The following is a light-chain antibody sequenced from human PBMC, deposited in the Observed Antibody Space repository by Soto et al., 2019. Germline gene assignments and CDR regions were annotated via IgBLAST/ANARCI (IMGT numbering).Light chain of an antibody. V-gene: IGLV2-8*01. J-gene: IGLJ1*01. CDR2: EVS. CDR3: SSYAGSNNYV. Sequence: QSALTQPPSASGSPGQSVTISCTGTTSDVGGYNYVSWYQQHPGKAPKFMIYEVSKRPSGVPDRFSGSKSGNTASLTVSGRQAEDEADYYCSSYAGSNNYVLGTGTKLTVL. CDR1: TSDVGGYNY.